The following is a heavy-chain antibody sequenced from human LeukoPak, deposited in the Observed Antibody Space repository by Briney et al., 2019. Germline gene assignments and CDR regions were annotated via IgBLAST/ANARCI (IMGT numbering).Heavy chain of an antibody. Sequence: SETLSLTRAVYGGSSSDNYWSWIRQPPGKGLEWIGEINHSGSTNYNPSLKSRVTISVDTSKNQFSLKLSSVTAADTAVYYCARSRGYSYGEDFDYWGQGTLVTVSS. V-gene: IGHV4-34*01. CDR3: ARSRGYSYGEDFDY. CDR2: INHSGST. J-gene: IGHJ4*02. D-gene: IGHD5-18*01. CDR1: GGSSSDNY.